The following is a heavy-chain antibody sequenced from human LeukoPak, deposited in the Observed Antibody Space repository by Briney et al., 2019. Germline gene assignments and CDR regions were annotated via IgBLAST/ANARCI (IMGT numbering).Heavy chain of an antibody. CDR3: TKGGRSSSSYWPY. J-gene: IGHJ4*02. D-gene: IGHD6-13*01. V-gene: IGHV3-7*01. CDR2: IKQDGNEK. CDR1: GFTFSNYW. Sequence: PGGSLRLSCAASGFTFSNYWMTWVRQAPGKGLEGGATIKQDGNEKYYVDSVKGRFTVSRDNARNSLDLQVNSLRAEDTAVYYCTKGGRSSSSYWPYWGRGTLVTVSS.